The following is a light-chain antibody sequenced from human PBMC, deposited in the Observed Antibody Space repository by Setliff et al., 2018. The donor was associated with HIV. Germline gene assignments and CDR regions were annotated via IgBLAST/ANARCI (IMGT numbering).Light chain of an antibody. V-gene: IGKV4-1*01. CDR2: WAS. CDR1: QTVLYSSNNKNC. CDR3: QQYYNTPVT. J-gene: IGKJ1*01. Sequence: DIVMSQSPDSLAVSLGERATINCKSSQTVLYSSNNKNCLAWYQQKPRQPPKLLIYWASTRESGVPDRFSGSGSGTDFTLTISSLQAEDVAVYYCQQYYNTPVTFGQGTKVDIK.